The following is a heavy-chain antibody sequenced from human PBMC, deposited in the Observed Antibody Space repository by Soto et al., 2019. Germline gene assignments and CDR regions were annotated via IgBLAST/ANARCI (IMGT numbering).Heavy chain of an antibody. J-gene: IGHJ6*03. V-gene: IGHV3-23*01. CDR3: ARRARPDFYYMDV. D-gene: IGHD6-6*01. Sequence: PGGSLRLSCAASGFTFSSYAMSWVRQAPGKGLEYVSAISGSGGSTYYADSVQGRFTISRDNSKNTVYLQMGSLRAEDMAVYYCARRARPDFYYMDVWGKGTTVTVSS. CDR1: GFTFSSYA. CDR2: ISGSGGST.